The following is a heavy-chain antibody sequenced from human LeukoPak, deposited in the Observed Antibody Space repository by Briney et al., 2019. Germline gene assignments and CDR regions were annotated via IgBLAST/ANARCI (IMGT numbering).Heavy chain of an antibody. V-gene: IGHV4-30-4*08. CDR3: ARAPYSDSWYYFDY. D-gene: IGHD2-8*01. CDR1: GGSISSGDYY. Sequence: PSETLSLTXTVSGGSISSGDYYWSWIRQPPGKGLEWIGYIYYSGSTYYNPSLKSRVTISVDTSKNQFSLKLSSVTAADTAVYYCARAPYSDSWYYFDYWGQGTLVTVSS. CDR2: IYYSGST. J-gene: IGHJ4*02.